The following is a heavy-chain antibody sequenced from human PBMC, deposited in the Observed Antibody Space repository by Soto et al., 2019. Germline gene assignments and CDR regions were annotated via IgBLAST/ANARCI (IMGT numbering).Heavy chain of an antibody. CDR3: ARGRSIAARRPLDY. J-gene: IGHJ4*02. V-gene: IGHV4-34*01. CDR2: INHSGST. D-gene: IGHD6-6*01. Sequence: PSETLSLTCAVYGGSFSGYYWSWIRQPPGKGLEWIGEINHSGSTNYNPSLKSRVTISVDTSKNQFSLKLSSVTAADTAVYYCARGRSIAARRPLDYWGQGTLVTVSS. CDR1: GGSFSGYY.